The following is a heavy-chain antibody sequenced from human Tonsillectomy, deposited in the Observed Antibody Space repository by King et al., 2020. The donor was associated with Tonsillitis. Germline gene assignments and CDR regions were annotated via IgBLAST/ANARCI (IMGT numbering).Heavy chain of an antibody. Sequence: VQLVESGGGLVQPGGSLRLSCAASGFTFSSYWMSLVRQAPGKGLEWVANIKQYGSEKYYVDSVKGRFTISRDNAKNSLYLQMNSLRAEDTAVYYCVRYYDGSGPSDAFDIWGQGTMVTVSS. CDR3: VRYYDGSGPSDAFDI. CDR1: GFTFSSYW. D-gene: IGHD3-22*01. CDR2: IKQYGSEK. V-gene: IGHV3-7*03. J-gene: IGHJ3*02.